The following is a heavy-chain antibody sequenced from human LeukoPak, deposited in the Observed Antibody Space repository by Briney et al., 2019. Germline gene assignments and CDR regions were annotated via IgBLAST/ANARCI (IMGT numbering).Heavy chain of an antibody. CDR2: INPNSGGT. Sequence: GASVKVSCKASGYTFTGYYMHWVRQAPGQGLEWMGWINPNSGGTNYAQKFQGRVTMTRDTSISTAYMELSRLRSDGTAVYYCARGGITMIVVPHGAFDIWGQGTMVTVSS. CDR1: GYTFTGYY. D-gene: IGHD3-22*01. CDR3: ARGGITMIVVPHGAFDI. V-gene: IGHV1-2*02. J-gene: IGHJ3*02.